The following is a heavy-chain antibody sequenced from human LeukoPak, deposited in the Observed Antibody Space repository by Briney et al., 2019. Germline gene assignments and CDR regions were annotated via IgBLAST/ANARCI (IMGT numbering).Heavy chain of an antibody. CDR3: ASDTGSLGYCSSTSCYEGLGY. Sequence: ASVKVSCKASGYTFTSYYMHLVLQAPGQGLEWMVIINPSCCSTSYAQKFQGRVTMTRDTSTSTVYMELSSLRSEDTAVYCCASDTGSLGYCSSTSCYEGLGYWVQGTLVTVSS. J-gene: IGHJ4*02. V-gene: IGHV1-46*01. CDR2: INPSCCST. D-gene: IGHD2-2*01. CDR1: GYTFTSYY.